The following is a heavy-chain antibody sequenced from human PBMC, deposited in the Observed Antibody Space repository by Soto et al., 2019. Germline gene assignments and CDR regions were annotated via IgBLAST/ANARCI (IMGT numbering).Heavy chain of an antibody. Sequence: EVQLVESGGGLVQPGGFLRLSCAASGLTFTNYWMHWVRQAPGTGPVWVSRINSDGTKTWYADSVKGRLTISRENAKNTLYLQMNSLRAEDTAVYYCATECIGSGCRYFGYWGQGTLVTVSS. J-gene: IGHJ4*02. CDR1: GLTFTNYW. D-gene: IGHD6-19*01. CDR2: INSDGTKT. CDR3: ATECIGSGCRYFGY. V-gene: IGHV3-74*01.